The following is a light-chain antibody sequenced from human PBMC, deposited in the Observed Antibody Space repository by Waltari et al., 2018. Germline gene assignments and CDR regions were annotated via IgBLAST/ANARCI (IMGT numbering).Light chain of an antibody. CDR3: HHSYKIPYT. V-gene: IGKV6-21*01. J-gene: IGKJ2*01. Sequence: EIVLTLSPDFQSVTPKEKVTITCRASQSIGGRLHWYQQKSGQSPKVLIKYASQPFSGVPSRFSCHGSGTDLTLTSNGLEAEYAATYYCHHSYKIPYTVDQGTKRGIK. CDR1: QSIGGR. CDR2: YAS.